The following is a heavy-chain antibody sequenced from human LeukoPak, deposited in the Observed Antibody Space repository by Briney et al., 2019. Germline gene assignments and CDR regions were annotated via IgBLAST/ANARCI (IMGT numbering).Heavy chain of an antibody. CDR1: GYTFTSYD. D-gene: IGHD6-19*01. J-gene: IGHJ3*02. Sequence: ASVKVSCKASGYTFTSYDINWVRQATGQGLEWMGWMNPNSGNTGYAQKFLGRVTMTRNTSISTAYMELSSLRSEDTAVYYCARGQYSSGWDDNAFDIWGQGTMVTVSS. CDR3: ARGQYSSGWDDNAFDI. CDR2: MNPNSGNT. V-gene: IGHV1-8*01.